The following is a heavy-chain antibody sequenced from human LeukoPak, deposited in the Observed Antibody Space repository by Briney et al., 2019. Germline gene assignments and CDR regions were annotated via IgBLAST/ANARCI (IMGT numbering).Heavy chain of an antibody. CDR2: INPNSGGT. Sequence: ASVKVSCKASGYTFTGYSMHWVRQAPGQGLEWMGRINPNSGGTNYAQKFQGRVTMTRDTSISTAYMELGSLRFDDTAVYYCARDPNYHDSSGSIGCNYWGQGTLVTVSS. V-gene: IGHV1-2*06. J-gene: IGHJ4*02. D-gene: IGHD3-22*01. CDR1: GYTFTGYS. CDR3: ARDPNYHDSSGSIGCNY.